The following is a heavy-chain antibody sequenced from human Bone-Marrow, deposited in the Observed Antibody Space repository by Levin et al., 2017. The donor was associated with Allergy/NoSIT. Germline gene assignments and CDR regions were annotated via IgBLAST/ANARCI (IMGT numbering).Heavy chain of an antibody. CDR3: ARGSCLNGVCRAQAFNI. Sequence: GGSLRLSCEGSQYSFTSHWIGWVRQMPGKGLEWMGVIYPGDSDTRYNPPFQGQVTMSADESTSIAYLKWSSLKASDTAIYYCARGSCLNGVCRAQAFNIWGQGTMVIVSS. CDR1: QYSFTSHW. D-gene: IGHD2-8*01. J-gene: IGHJ3*02. CDR2: IYPGDSDT. V-gene: IGHV5-51*01.